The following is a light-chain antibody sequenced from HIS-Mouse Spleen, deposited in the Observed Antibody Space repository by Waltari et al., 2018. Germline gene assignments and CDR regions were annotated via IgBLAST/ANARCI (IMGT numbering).Light chain of an antibody. CDR1: ALPKQY. CDR3: YSTDSSGNHRGV. Sequence: SYELTQPPSVSVSPGQTARTTFSGDALPKQYAYWYQQKSGQAPVLVIYEDSKRPSGIPERFSGSSSGTMATLTISGAQVEDEADYYCYSTDSSGNHRGVFGGGTKLTVL. J-gene: IGLJ2*01. V-gene: IGLV3-10*01. CDR2: EDS.